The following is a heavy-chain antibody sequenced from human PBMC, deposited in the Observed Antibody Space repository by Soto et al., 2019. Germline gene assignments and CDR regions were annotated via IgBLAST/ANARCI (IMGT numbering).Heavy chain of an antibody. CDR2: ISWNSGSI. J-gene: IGHJ4*02. Sequence: GGSLRLSCAASGFTFDDYAMHWVRQAPGKGLEWVSGISWNSGSIGYADSVKGRFTISRDNAKNSLYLQMNSLRAEDTALYYCAKAGYDYTWGSYRSEAPFDYWGQGTLVTVSS. D-gene: IGHD3-16*02. V-gene: IGHV3-9*01. CDR1: GFTFDDYA. CDR3: AKAGYDYTWGSYRSEAPFDY.